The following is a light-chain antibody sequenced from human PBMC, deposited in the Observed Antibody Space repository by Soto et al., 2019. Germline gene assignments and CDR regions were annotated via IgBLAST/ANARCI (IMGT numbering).Light chain of an antibody. CDR1: SSDVCGYNF. Sequence: QSALTQPPSASGSPGQSVTISCTGTSSDVCGYNFVSWYQQHPGKAPKLVIYGVNNRPSGVPDRFSGSKSGNTASLTVSGLQAEDEADYYCSSYVGNNNLVFGGGTKLTVL. CDR2: GVN. J-gene: IGLJ3*02. V-gene: IGLV2-8*01. CDR3: SSYVGNNNLV.